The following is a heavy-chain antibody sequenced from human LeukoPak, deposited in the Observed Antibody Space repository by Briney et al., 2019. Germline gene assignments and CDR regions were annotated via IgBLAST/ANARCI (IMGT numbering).Heavy chain of an antibody. Sequence: RGSLRVSCAASGFTFNTYSMNWVRQAPGKGLEWVSVISGGGHNTYYADSVKGRFTISRDNSKNTVYLQLNSLRAEDTAIYYCAKDRSSWYYPFDYWGQGTLVTVSS. CDR3: AKDRSSWYYPFDY. V-gene: IGHV3-23*01. CDR2: ISGGGHNT. CDR1: GFTFNTYS. J-gene: IGHJ4*02. D-gene: IGHD6-13*01.